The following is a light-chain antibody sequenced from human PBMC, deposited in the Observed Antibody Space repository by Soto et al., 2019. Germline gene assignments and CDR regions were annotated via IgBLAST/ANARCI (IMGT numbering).Light chain of an antibody. J-gene: IGLJ2*01. CDR3: QVWDRTATVV. Sequence: SYVVTQPPSVSVAPGQTATVTCGGDNIGTKGVHWYQQKPGQAPVVVVYDDTDRPSGIPERFSGSSSGNTATLTISRVEAGDEADYYCQVWDRTATVVFGGGTKLTVL. V-gene: IGLV3-21*02. CDR2: DDT. CDR1: NIGTKG.